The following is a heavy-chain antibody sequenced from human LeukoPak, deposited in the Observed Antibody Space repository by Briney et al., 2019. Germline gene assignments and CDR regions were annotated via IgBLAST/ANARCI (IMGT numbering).Heavy chain of an antibody. Sequence: GGSLRLSCAASGFTFDNYGMHWVRQAPGKGLEWVSSISSSSSYIYYADSVKGRFTISRDNAKNTLYLQMNSLRAEDTAVYYCAKMYCSNGVCYYFDYWGQGTLVTVSS. V-gene: IGHV3-21*04. CDR2: ISSSSSYI. D-gene: IGHD2-8*01. CDR3: AKMYCSNGVCYYFDY. J-gene: IGHJ4*02. CDR1: GFTFDNYG.